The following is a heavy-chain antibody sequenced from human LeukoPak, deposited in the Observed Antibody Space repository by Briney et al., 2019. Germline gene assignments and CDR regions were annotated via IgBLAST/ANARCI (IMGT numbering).Heavy chain of an antibody. D-gene: IGHD5-24*01. CDR2: IDPSDSYT. Sequence: GESLKISCKGTGYTFTSYWIGWVRQMPGKGLEWMGRIDPSDSYTNYSPSFQGHVTISADKSISTAYLQWSSLKASDTAMYYCARQGLEMATNGMDVWGQGTTVTVSS. CDR3: ARQGLEMATNGMDV. J-gene: IGHJ6*02. V-gene: IGHV5-10-1*01. CDR1: GYTFTSYW.